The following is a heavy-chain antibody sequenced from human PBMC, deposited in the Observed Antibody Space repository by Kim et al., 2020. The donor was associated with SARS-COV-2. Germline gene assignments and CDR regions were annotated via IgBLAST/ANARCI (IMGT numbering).Heavy chain of an antibody. Sequence: GGSLRLSCAASGFSFSSYGMHWVRQAPGKGLEWVAVISYDGSNKYYADSVKGRFTISRDNSKNTLYLQMNSLRAEDTAVYYCANKDYPDTYHYDSSGLPGDYWGQGTLVTVSS. D-gene: IGHD3-22*01. CDR1: GFSFSSYG. V-gene: IGHV3-30*18. J-gene: IGHJ4*02. CDR2: ISYDGSNK. CDR3: ANKDYPDTYHYDSSGLPGDY.